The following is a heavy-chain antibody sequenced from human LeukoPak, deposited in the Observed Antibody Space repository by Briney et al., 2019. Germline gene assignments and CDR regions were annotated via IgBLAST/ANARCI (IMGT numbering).Heavy chain of an antibody. J-gene: IGHJ4*02. CDR3: ARDHYDVSTAYPARAIDH. CDR2: INPSNGVT. CDR1: GYTFSDCY. D-gene: IGHD3-9*01. Sequence: EASVKVSCKPSGYTFSDCYIHWVRQAPGQGLEWMGWINPSNGVTKYAQKFEGSVTMTRDTSLSTAYMELSRVRPDDTAVYFCARDHYDVSTAYPARAIDHWGQGTLVTVSS. V-gene: IGHV1-2*04.